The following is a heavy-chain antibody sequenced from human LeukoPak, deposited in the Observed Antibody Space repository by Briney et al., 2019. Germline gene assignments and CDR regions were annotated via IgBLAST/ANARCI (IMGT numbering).Heavy chain of an antibody. Sequence: SSETLSLTCTVSGGSISSGGYYWSWIRQHPGKGLEWIGYIYYSGSTYYNPSLKSRVTISVDTSKNQFSLKLSSVTAADTVVYYCARSPRPLSSGYSQFLIQYYYYYMDVWGKGTTVTVSS. CDR2: IYYSGST. D-gene: IGHD3-22*01. J-gene: IGHJ6*03. CDR1: GGSISSGGYY. CDR3: ARSPRPLSSGYSQFLIQYYYYYMDV. V-gene: IGHV4-31*03.